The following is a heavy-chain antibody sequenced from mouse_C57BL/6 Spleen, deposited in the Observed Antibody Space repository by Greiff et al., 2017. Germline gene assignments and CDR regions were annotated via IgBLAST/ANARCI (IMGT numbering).Heavy chain of an antibody. J-gene: IGHJ2*01. CDR3: ARDRGTTVVPDYFDY. V-gene: IGHV3-6*01. Sequence: EVKLMESGPGLVKPSQSLSLTCSVTGYSITSGYYWNWIRQFPGNKLEWMGYISYDGSNNYNPSLKNRISITRDTSKNQFFLKLNSVTTEDTATYYCARDRGTTVVPDYFDYWGQGTTLTVSS. CDR2: ISYDGSN. D-gene: IGHD1-1*01. CDR1: GYSITSGYY.